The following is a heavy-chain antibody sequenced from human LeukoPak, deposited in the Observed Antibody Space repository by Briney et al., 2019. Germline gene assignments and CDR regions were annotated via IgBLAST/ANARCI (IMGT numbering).Heavy chain of an antibody. J-gene: IGHJ4*02. Sequence: GGSLRLSCAASGFTVSSNYMSWVRQAPGKGLEWVSVIYSGGSTYYADSVKGRFTISRDISKNAVFLQMNSLRAEDTAVYYCARDSYGDANFDTWGQGTLVTVSS. D-gene: IGHD4-17*01. CDR2: IYSGGST. CDR3: ARDSYGDANFDT. CDR1: GFTVSSNY. V-gene: IGHV3-53*01.